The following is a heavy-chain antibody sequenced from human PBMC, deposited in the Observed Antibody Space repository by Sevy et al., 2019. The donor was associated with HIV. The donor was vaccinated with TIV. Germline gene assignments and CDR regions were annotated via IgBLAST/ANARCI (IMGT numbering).Heavy chain of an antibody. CDR2: IIPIFGTT. V-gene: IGHV1-69*06. CDR3: ARDTYYYDSSGYRPDYYYYMDV. Sequence: ASVKVSCKASGGTFSSYAISWVRQAPGQGLEWMGGIIPIFGTTNYAQKFQGRVTITADKSTSTAYMELSSLRSEDTAVYYCARDTYYYDSSGYRPDYYYYMDVWGKGTTVTVSS. J-gene: IGHJ6*03. CDR1: GGTFSSYA. D-gene: IGHD3-22*01.